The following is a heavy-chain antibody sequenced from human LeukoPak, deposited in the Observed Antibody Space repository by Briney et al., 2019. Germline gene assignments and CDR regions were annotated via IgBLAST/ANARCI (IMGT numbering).Heavy chain of an antibody. J-gene: IGHJ3*02. CDR3: AKGEFYLDAFDI. CDR2: IRYDGSNK. D-gene: IGHD3-10*01. Sequence: PGGSLRLSCAASGFTFNTYGMHWVRQAPGKGLEWVAFIRYDGSNKYYADSVKGRFSISRDNSKNTLYLRMKSLRAEDTAVYFCAKGEFYLDAFDIWGQGTLVTVSS. CDR1: GFTFNTYG. V-gene: IGHV3-30*02.